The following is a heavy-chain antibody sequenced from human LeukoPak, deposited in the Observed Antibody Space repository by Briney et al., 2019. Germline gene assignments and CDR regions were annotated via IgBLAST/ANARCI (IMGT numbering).Heavy chain of an antibody. J-gene: IGHJ3*02. CDR3: ARDSFDAFDI. CDR2: IKKTGSET. CDR1: GFTFSHFW. V-gene: IGHV3-7*01. Sequence: GGSLRLSCAASGFTFSHFWMSWVRQAPGKGLEWVAYIKKTGSETYYVDSVKGRFTITRDNTRSSLFLQMYSLRTEDTAVYFCARDSFDAFDIWGQGTMVTVSS.